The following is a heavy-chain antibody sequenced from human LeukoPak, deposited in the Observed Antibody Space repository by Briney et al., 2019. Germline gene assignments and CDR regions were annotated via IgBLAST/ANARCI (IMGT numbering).Heavy chain of an antibody. J-gene: IGHJ4*02. D-gene: IGHD6-19*01. CDR1: GFTFSHAW. V-gene: IGHV3-15*07. CDR2: IKSKTDGGTT. Sequence: GGSLRLSCAASGFTFSHAWMNWGRQAPGKGLEWVGRIKSKTDGGTTDYAAPVKGRFTISRDDSKNTLSLQMNSLKTEDTAVYYCATDTKGYSSGWYVGVFDYWGQGTLVAVSS. CDR3: ATDTKGYSSGWYVGVFDY.